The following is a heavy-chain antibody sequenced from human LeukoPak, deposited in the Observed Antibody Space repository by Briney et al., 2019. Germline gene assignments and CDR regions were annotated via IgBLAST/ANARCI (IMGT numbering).Heavy chain of an antibody. CDR3: ARDGPGVETGGPQQTWFDP. Sequence: ASAKVSCKASGYTFTSYGFSWVRQAPGQGLEWMGWVSAYNGNTNYAQKFQGRVTLTTDTSTSTAYMELRSLTSDDTAVYYCARDGPGVETGGPQQTWFDPWGQGTLVTVSS. V-gene: IGHV1-18*01. D-gene: IGHD6-13*01. CDR2: VSAYNGNT. CDR1: GYTFTSYG. J-gene: IGHJ5*02.